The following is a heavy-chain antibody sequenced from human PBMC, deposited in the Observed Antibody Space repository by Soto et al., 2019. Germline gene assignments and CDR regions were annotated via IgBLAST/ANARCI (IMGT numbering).Heavy chain of an antibody. Sequence: QVQLVQSGAEVKRPGASVKVSCKASGYTFTSYAMHWVRQAPGQGLDWMGWINADNGNTKYSQKFQGRVTISRDTSASTAYMELSSLRYEDTAVYYCARVGSDRGGDYWGQGTLVTVSS. CDR3: ARVGSDRGGDY. CDR2: INADNGNT. CDR1: GYTFTSYA. D-gene: IGHD3-10*01. J-gene: IGHJ4*02. V-gene: IGHV1-3*01.